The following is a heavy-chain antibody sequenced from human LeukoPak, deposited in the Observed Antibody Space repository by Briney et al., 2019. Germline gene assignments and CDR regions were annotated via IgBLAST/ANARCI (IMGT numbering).Heavy chain of an antibody. D-gene: IGHD1-7*01. CDR2: IRYDGSNK. V-gene: IGHV3-30*02. CDR1: GFTFSSYG. Sequence: GGSLRLSCAASGFTFSSYGMHWVRQAPGKGLEWVAFIRYDGSNKYYADSVKGRFTISRDNSKNTLYLQMNSLKTEDTAVYYCTRDRPNNWNYVVFWFDPWGQGTLVTVSS. CDR3: TRDRPNNWNYVVFWFDP. J-gene: IGHJ5*02.